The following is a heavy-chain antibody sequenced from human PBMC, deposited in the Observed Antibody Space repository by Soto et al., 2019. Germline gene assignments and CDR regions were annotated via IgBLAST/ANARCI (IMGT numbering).Heavy chain of an antibody. V-gene: IGHV4-31*03. D-gene: IGHD3-9*01. CDR3: ARASILTGYNYGMDV. Sequence: TLSLTGTVSGGSISSVGYYWSWIRQHPGKGLEWIGYIYYSGSTYYNPSLKSRVTISVDTSKNQFSLKLSSVTAADTAVYYCARASILTGYNYGMDVWGQGTTVTVSS. CDR2: IYYSGST. CDR1: GGSISSVGYY. J-gene: IGHJ6*02.